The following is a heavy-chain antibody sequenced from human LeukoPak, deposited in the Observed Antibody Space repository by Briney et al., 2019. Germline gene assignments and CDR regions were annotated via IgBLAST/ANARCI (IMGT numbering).Heavy chain of an antibody. J-gene: IGHJ4*02. CDR1: GFTFNTHS. Sequence: GGSLRLSCAASGFTFNTHSINWVRQAPGKGLEWVSYISSSSSTIYYADSVKGRFTISRDNAKNSLYLQMNSLRAEDTAVYYCARVLVPAAMNYWGQGTLVTVSS. D-gene: IGHD2-2*01. CDR2: ISSSSSTI. CDR3: ARVLVPAAMNY. V-gene: IGHV3-48*01.